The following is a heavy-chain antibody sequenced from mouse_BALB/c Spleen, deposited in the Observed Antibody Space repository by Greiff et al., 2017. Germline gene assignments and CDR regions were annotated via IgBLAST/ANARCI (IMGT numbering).Heavy chain of an antibody. CDR1: GYTFTNYW. CDR2: IYPGGGYT. J-gene: IGHJ4*01. Sequence: QVQLQQSGAELVRPGTSVKISCKASGYTFTNYWLGWVKQRPGHGLEWIGDIYPGGGYTNFNEKFKGKATLTADTSSSTAYMQLSSLTSEDSAVFFCARGNYRYDVRAPMVYAMDYWGQGTSVTVSS. CDR3: ARGNYRYDVRAPMVYAMDY. V-gene: IGHV1-63*02. D-gene: IGHD2-14*01.